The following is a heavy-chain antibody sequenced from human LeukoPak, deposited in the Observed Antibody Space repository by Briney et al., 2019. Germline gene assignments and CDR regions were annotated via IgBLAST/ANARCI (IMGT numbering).Heavy chain of an antibody. V-gene: IGHV1-8*02. CDR3: ARYYDSSGYYHPSDY. Sequence: RASVKVSCKASGYTFTGYYMHWVRQAPGQGLEWMGWMNPNSGNTGYAQKFQGRVTMTRNTSISTAYMELSSLRSEDTAVYYCARYYDSSGYYHPSDYWGQGTLVTVSS. CDR1: GYTFTGYY. CDR2: MNPNSGNT. D-gene: IGHD3-22*01. J-gene: IGHJ4*02.